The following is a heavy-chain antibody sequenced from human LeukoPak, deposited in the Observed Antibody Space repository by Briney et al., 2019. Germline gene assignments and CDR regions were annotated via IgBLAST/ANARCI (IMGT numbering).Heavy chain of an antibody. D-gene: IGHD5-12*01. J-gene: IGHJ4*02. V-gene: IGHV3-74*01. Sequence: GGSLRLSCAASGFTFSSYWMHWVRQAPGKGLVWVSRINSDGSSTSYADSVKGRFTISRDNAKNTLYLQMNSLRAEDTAVYYCAKGIHVDIVAPFDYWGQGTLVTVSS. CDR1: GFTFSSYW. CDR2: INSDGSST. CDR3: AKGIHVDIVAPFDY.